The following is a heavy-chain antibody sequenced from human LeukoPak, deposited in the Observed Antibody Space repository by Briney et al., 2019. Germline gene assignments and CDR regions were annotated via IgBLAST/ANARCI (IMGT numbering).Heavy chain of an antibody. CDR2: ISSSGSTI. Sequence: GGSLRLSCAASGFAFSSYEMNWVRQAPGKGLEWVSYISSSGSTIYYADSVKGRFTISRDNAKNSLYLQMNSLRAEDTAVCYCAPGEGYYYDSSGYSDYWGQGTLVTVSS. CDR3: APGEGYYYDSSGYSDY. CDR1: GFAFSSYE. D-gene: IGHD3-22*01. V-gene: IGHV3-48*03. J-gene: IGHJ4*02.